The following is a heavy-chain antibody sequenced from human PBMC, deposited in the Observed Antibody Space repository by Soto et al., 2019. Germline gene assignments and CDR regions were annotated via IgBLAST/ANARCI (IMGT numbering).Heavy chain of an antibody. CDR2: IYYSGNT. CDR1: GGSISSYC. Sequence: SETLSLTCTVSGGSISSYCWSWIRQPPGKGLEWIGYIYYSGNTNYNPSLKSRVTISVDTSKNQFSLKLSSVTAADTAVYYCARDQNGSPHFDYWGQGTLVTVSS. J-gene: IGHJ4*02. V-gene: IGHV4-59*01. D-gene: IGHD1-26*01. CDR3: ARDQNGSPHFDY.